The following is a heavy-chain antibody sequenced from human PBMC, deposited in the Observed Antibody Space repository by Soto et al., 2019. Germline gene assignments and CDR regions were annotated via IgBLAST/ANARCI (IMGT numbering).Heavy chain of an antibody. CDR1: GGSFRNYY. CDR2: VNHSGEA. Sequence: PSETLSLTCGVYGGSFRNYYWIWVRQPPGKGLEWIGEVNHSGEATYNPSLQSRVIISLDTSNNHFSLKMTSVTAADTAIYFSGRGERFPRSWFDPWGQGTQVTVSS. CDR3: GRGERFPRSWFDP. V-gene: IGHV4-34*03. J-gene: IGHJ5*02. D-gene: IGHD3-10*01.